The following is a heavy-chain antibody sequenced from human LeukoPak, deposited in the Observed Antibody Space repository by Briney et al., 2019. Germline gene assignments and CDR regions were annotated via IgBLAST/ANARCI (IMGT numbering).Heavy chain of an antibody. CDR2: IYYSGST. CDR1: GYSISSGYY. Sequence: SETLSLTCTVSGYSISSGYYWGWIRQPPGKGLEGIGSIYYSGSTYYNPSLKSRVTISVDTSKNQFSLKLSSVTAADTAVYSCANYCTNGVCPPWGQGTLVTVSS. CDR3: ANYCTNGVCPP. V-gene: IGHV4-38-2*02. J-gene: IGHJ5*02. D-gene: IGHD2-8*01.